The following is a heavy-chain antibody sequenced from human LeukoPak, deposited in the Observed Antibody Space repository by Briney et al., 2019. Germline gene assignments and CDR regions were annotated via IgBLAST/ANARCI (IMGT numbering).Heavy chain of an antibody. J-gene: IGHJ6*03. V-gene: IGHV1-69*05. Sequence: SVKVSCKASGGTFSSYAISWVRQAPGQGLEWMGGIIPIFGTANYAQKFQGRVTITTDESTSTAYMELSSLRSEDTAVYYCATDSSSWQEDYYYYYMDVWGKGTTVTVSS. CDR2: IIPIFGTA. D-gene: IGHD6-13*01. CDR3: ATDSSSWQEDYYYYYMDV. CDR1: GGTFSSYA.